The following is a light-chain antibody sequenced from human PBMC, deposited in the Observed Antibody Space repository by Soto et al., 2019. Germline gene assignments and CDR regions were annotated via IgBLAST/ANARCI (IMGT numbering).Light chain of an antibody. CDR1: SSNIGNND. V-gene: IGLV1-51*02. CDR2: EDN. Sequence: QSVLTQPPSVSAAPGQKVTISCSGSSSNIGNNDVSWYQQLPGTAPKLLIYEDNKRPSRIPDRFSGSKSGASATLGITGLQTGDKADYYCGTWVSSLSVWVFGGGTKLTVL. J-gene: IGLJ3*02. CDR3: GTWVSSLSVWV.